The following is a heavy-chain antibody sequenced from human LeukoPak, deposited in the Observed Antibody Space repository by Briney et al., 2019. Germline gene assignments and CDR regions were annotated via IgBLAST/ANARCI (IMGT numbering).Heavy chain of an antibody. Sequence: SETLSLTCAVYGGSFSGYYWSWIRQPPGKGLEWIGEINHSGSTNYNPSLKSRVTISVDTSKNQFSLKLSSVTAAYTAVYYCARDYGGNYEAWGQGTLVTVSS. J-gene: IGHJ5*02. V-gene: IGHV4-34*01. CDR3: ARDYGGNYEA. D-gene: IGHD4-23*01. CDR2: INHSGST. CDR1: GGSFSGYY.